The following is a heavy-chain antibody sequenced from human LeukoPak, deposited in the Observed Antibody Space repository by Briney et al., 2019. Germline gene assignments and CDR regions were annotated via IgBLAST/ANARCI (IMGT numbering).Heavy chain of an antibody. D-gene: IGHD2-2*01. Sequence: GGSLRLSCAASGFTFSSYAMSWVRRAPGKGLEWVSAISGSGGSTYYADSVKGRFTISRDNSKNTLYLQMNSLRAEDTAVYYCAKAGYCSSTSCPPGDYYYYYGMDVWGKGTTVTVSS. V-gene: IGHV3-23*01. CDR3: AKAGYCSSTSCPPGDYYYYYGMDV. CDR1: GFTFSSYA. CDR2: ISGSGGST. J-gene: IGHJ6*04.